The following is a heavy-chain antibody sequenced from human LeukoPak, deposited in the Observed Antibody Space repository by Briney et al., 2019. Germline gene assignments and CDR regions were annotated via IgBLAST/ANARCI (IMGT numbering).Heavy chain of an antibody. Sequence: GSSVKVSFKASGGTFSSYAISWVRQAPGQGLEWMGRIIPIFGTANYAQKFQGRVTITTDESTSTAYMELSSLRSDDTALYYCARDTRWAQLDYWGQGTLVTVSS. V-gene: IGHV1-69*05. J-gene: IGHJ4*02. CDR3: ARDTRWAQLDY. D-gene: IGHD3-16*01. CDR1: GGTFSSYA. CDR2: IIPIFGTA.